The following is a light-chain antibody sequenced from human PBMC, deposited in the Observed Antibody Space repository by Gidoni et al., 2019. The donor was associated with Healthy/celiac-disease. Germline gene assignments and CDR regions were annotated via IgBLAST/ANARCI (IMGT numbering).Light chain of an antibody. CDR1: QSVLYSSNNKNY. Sequence: DIVVTPSPDSLAVSLGERATINCKSSQSVLYSSNNKNYLAWYQQKPGQPPKLLIYWASTREPGVPDRFSGSGSGTDFTLTISSLQAEDVAVYYCQQYYSTPPTFGQGTKLEIK. J-gene: IGKJ2*01. CDR3: QQYYSTPPT. V-gene: IGKV4-1*01. CDR2: WAS.